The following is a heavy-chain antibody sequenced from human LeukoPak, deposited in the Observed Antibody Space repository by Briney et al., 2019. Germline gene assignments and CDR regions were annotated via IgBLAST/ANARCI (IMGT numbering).Heavy chain of an antibody. Sequence: PPETLSPTCAASGGSFSSSSYYWGWIRQPPGKGLEWIGSIYYSGSTYYNPSLKSRVTISVDTSNNQFSLKLSSVTAADTAVYYCARSLEYSSSSVGYWGQGTLVTVSS. J-gene: IGHJ4*02. CDR3: ARSLEYSSSSVGY. CDR1: GGSFSSSSYY. V-gene: IGHV4-39*01. D-gene: IGHD6-6*01. CDR2: IYYSGST.